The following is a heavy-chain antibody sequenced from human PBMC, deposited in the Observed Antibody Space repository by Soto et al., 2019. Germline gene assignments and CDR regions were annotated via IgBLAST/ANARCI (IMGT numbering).Heavy chain of an antibody. CDR1: WFTFSSYA. D-gene: IGHD3-22*01. Sequence: RLSCAASWFTFSSYAMSWVRQAPGKGLEWVAAISGSGGSTYYADSVKGRFTISRDNSKNTLYLQMNSLRAEDTAVYYCAKVNGEYYDSSGYTFDDSGQGNLLRVCS. CDR3: AKVNGEYYDSSGYTFDD. CDR2: ISGSGGST. V-gene: IGHV3-23*01. J-gene: IGHJ4*02.